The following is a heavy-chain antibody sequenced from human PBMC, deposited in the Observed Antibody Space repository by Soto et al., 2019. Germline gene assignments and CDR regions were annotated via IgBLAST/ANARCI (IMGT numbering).Heavy chain of an antibody. J-gene: IGHJ4*02. CDR3: AGRQHSHGYSSGWDSAYFDY. Sequence: PRESLKISCKGSGYSFTSYWIGWVRQMPGKGLEWMGIIYPGDSDTRYSPPFQGQVTLSAAKSISTAYLQWSGLQASDTAMYYCAGRQHSHGYSSGWDSAYFDYWGQGTLVTVSS. CDR2: IYPGDSDT. D-gene: IGHD6-19*01. CDR1: GYSFTSYW. V-gene: IGHV5-51*01.